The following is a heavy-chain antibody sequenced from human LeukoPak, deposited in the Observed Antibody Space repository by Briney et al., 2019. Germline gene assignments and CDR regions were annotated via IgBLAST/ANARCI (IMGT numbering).Heavy chain of an antibody. J-gene: IGHJ5*02. Sequence: GASLRLSCAASGFTFSSYAMSWVRQAPGKGLEWVSAISGSGGSTYYADSVKGRFTISRDKSKNTLYLQMNSLRAEDTAVYYCAKDHSSGWPENWFDPWGQGTLVTVSS. CDR1: GFTFSSYA. V-gene: IGHV3-23*01. D-gene: IGHD6-19*01. CDR3: AKDHSSGWPENWFDP. CDR2: ISGSGGST.